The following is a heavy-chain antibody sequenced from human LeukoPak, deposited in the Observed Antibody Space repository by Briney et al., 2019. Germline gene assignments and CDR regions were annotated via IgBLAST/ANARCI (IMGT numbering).Heavy chain of an antibody. V-gene: IGHV3-43*01. CDR1: GFTFDDYT. CDR3: TSHPKGVLRYFDWLAEGTADFDY. J-gene: IGHJ4*02. Sequence: GGSLRLSCAASGFTFDDYTMHWVRQAPGKGLEWVSLITWNTGSTYYADSVKGRFTISRDNSKNSLYLQMNSLKTEDTAVYYCTSHPKGVLRYFDWLAEGTADFDYWGQGTLVTVSS. CDR2: ITWNTGST. D-gene: IGHD3-9*01.